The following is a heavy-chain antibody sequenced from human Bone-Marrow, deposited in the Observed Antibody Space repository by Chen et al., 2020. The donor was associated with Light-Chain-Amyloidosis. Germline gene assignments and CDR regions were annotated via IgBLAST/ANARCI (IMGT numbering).Heavy chain of an antibody. V-gene: IGHV4-61*01. J-gene: IGHJ4*02. Sequence: QVQLQESGPGLVKPSGTLSLTCTVAGASVSSDYHYWTWIRQPPGDRLEWIGYIYYTGSTKYNPSLESRIAISIDTSKNQFSLKVNSVTAADTAVYYCVRRDVRWHIDFWVQGALVTVSS. D-gene: IGHD6-13*01. CDR3: VRRDVRWHIDF. CDR1: GASVSSDYHY. CDR2: IYYTGST.